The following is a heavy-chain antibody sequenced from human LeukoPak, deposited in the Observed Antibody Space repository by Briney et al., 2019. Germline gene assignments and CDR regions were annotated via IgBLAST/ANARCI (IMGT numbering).Heavy chain of an antibody. CDR1: GFTFSSDA. D-gene: IGHD6-13*01. Sequence: GGSLRLSCAASGFTFSSDAMSWVRQAPGKGREWVSASSGSGGSTYYADSVKGRFTISRDNSKNTLYLQMNSLRAEDTAVYYCAKDGRQQLFCYYYMDVWGKGTTVTVSS. J-gene: IGHJ6*03. CDR3: AKDGRQQLFCYYYMDV. V-gene: IGHV3-23*01. CDR2: SSGSGGST.